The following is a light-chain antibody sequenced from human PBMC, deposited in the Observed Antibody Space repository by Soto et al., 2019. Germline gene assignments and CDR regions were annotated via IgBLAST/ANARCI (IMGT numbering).Light chain of an antibody. V-gene: IGKV1-5*03. CDR3: QHYNSYSVA. CDR1: QTISSW. CDR2: KAS. Sequence: DIQMTQSPSTLSGSVGDRVTITCRASQTISSWLAWYQQKPGKAPKLLIYKASTLKSGVPSRFSGSGSGTEFTLTISSLQPDDFATYYCQHYNSYSVAFGQGTKLELK. J-gene: IGKJ1*01.